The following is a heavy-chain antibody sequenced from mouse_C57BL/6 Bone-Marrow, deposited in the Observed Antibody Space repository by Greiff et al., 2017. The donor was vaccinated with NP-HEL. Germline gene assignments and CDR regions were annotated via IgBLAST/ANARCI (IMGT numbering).Heavy chain of an antibody. V-gene: IGHV1-81*01. Sequence: QVQLQQSGPELARPGASVKLSCKASGYTFTSYGISWVKQRTGQGLEWIGEIYPRSGNTYYNEKFKGKATLTADKSSSTAYMELRSLTSEDSAVYFCARRGLRRFWYFDVWGTGTTVTVSS. D-gene: IGHD2-4*01. CDR1: GYTFTSYG. J-gene: IGHJ1*03. CDR2: IYPRSGNT. CDR3: ARRGLRRFWYFDV.